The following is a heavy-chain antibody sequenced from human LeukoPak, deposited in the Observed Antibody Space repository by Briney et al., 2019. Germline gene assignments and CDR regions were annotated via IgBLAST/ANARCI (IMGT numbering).Heavy chain of an antibody. CDR2: IYYSGST. Sequence: SETPSLTCTVSGGSISSSSYYWGWIRQPPGKVLAWIGSIYYSGSTYYNPSLKSRVTISVDTSKNQFSLKLSSVTAADTAVYYCARDFFPTSQKTRYYYYYYGMDVWGQGTTVTVSS. D-gene: IGHD3-3*01. CDR1: GGSISSSSYY. J-gene: IGHJ6*02. V-gene: IGHV4-39*07. CDR3: ARDFFPTSQKTRYYYYYYGMDV.